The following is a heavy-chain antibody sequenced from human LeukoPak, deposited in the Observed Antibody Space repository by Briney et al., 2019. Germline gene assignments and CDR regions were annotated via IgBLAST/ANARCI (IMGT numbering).Heavy chain of an antibody. D-gene: IGHD6-6*01. CDR3: AKVEGAARIFDY. J-gene: IGHJ4*02. CDR2: ISSTGGTT. CDR1: GITFSSYG. V-gene: IGHV3-23*01. Sequence: GGSLRLSCAASGITFSSYGMSWVRQAPGKGLEWVSSISSTGGTTYYADSVKGRFTISRDNSKNTLYLQMNSLRAEDTAIYYCAKVEGAARIFDYWGQGTLVTVSS.